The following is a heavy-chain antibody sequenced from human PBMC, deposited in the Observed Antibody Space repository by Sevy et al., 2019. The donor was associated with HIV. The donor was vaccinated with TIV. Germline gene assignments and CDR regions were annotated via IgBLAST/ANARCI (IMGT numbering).Heavy chain of an antibody. J-gene: IGHJ6*02. CDR3: ARSTFVDTAMARREHYYSYGFDV. CDR1: GFTFSSYA. CDR2: ISYDGSNK. Sequence: GGSLRLSCAASGFTFSSYAMHWVRQAPGKGLEWVAVISYDGSNKYYADSVKGRFTISRDNSKNTLYLQMNSLRAEDTAVYYCARSTFVDTAMARREHYYSYGFDVWGQGTTVTVSS. D-gene: IGHD5-18*01. V-gene: IGHV3-30-3*01.